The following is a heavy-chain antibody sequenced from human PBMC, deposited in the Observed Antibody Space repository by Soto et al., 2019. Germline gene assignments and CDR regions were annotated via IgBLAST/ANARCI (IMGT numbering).Heavy chain of an antibody. CDR2: MSSSGDYT. CDR1: GFSFSDYY. CDR3: AAVRGYSSAYIAY. D-gene: IGHD5-12*01. V-gene: IGHV3-11*06. Sequence: GGSLRLSCAASGFSFSDYYMSWIRQAPGKGLEWVAYMSSSGDYTNYGVSVKGRFTISRDNPKNSLSLQMNSLRAEDTAVYYCAAVRGYSSAYIAYWGQGALVTVSS. J-gene: IGHJ4*02.